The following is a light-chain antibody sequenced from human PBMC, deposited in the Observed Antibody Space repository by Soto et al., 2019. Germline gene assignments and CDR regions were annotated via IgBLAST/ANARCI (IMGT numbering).Light chain of an antibody. Sequence: QLVLTQSPSASASLGASVKLTCTLSSGHSNYAIAWHQQQLEKGPRYLMKLNSDGSHSKGDGIPDRFSGSSSGAERYLTISSLQSEDEADYYCQTWGTGVVFGGGTKLTVL. CDR2: LNSDGSH. CDR1: SGHSNYA. V-gene: IGLV4-69*01. J-gene: IGLJ2*01. CDR3: QTWGTGVV.